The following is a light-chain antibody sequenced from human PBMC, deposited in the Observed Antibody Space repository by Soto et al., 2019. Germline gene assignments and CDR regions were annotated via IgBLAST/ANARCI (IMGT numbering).Light chain of an antibody. V-gene: IGKV1-5*03. J-gene: IGKJ4*02. CDR2: KAS. CDR3: QPYYSFALT. CDR1: QSISSW. Sequence: DIQMTQSPSTLSASVGDRVTITCRASQSISSWLAWYQQKPGKAPKLLIYKASSLESGVPSRFSGSGSGTEFTLTISSMQPDDFATFYCQPYYSFALTCGGGPKVEIK.